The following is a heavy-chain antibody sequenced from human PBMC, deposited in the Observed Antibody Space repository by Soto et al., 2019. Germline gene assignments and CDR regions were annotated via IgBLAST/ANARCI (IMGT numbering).Heavy chain of an antibody. Sequence: GGSLRLSCAASGFTFSSYSMSWVRQAPGKGLEWVSGFRTGGDDGTTYYADSVKGRSTISRDNSKNTLFLQMNSMRAEDTAIYYCAKKVNSGPGSQYSYYWGQGSLVTVS. J-gene: IGHJ4*02. CDR3: AKKVNSGPGSQYSYY. D-gene: IGHD3-10*01. CDR1: GFTFSSYS. V-gene: IGHV3-23*01. CDR2: FRTGGDDGTT.